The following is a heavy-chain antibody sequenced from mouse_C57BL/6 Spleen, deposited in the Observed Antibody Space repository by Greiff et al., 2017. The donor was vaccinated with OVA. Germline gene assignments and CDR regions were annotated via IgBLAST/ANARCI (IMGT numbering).Heavy chain of an antibody. CDR3: ARSGDYDWYAMDY. Sequence: EVKVVESGGGLVKPGGSLKLSCAASGFTFSDYGMHWVRQAPEKGLEWVAYISSGSSTIYYADTVKGRFTISRDNAKNTLFLQMTSLRSEDTAMYYCARSGDYDWYAMDYWGQGTSVTVSS. CDR1: GFTFSDYG. D-gene: IGHD2-4*01. J-gene: IGHJ4*01. CDR2: ISSGSSTI. V-gene: IGHV5-17*01.